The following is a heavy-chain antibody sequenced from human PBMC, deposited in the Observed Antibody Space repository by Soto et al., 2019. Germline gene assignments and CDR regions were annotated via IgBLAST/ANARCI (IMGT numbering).Heavy chain of an antibody. CDR1: GFTFSNYV. V-gene: IGHV3-23*01. J-gene: IGHJ4*02. Sequence: GGSLRLSCAASGFTFSNYVMSWVRQAPGKGLEWVSVISASGGGTYYADSVKGRFTISRDNSKNTLYMQMNSLRAEDTAVYYCAKVIVAAGTGYWGQGTLVTVSS. CDR2: ISASGGGT. D-gene: IGHD6-13*01. CDR3: AKVIVAAGTGY.